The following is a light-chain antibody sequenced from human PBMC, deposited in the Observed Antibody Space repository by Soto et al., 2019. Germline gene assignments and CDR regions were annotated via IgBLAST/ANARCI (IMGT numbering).Light chain of an antibody. V-gene: IGLV1-40*01. Sequence: QSVLTQPPSVSGAPGQRVTISCTGSSSNIGAGYDVHWYQQLPGTAPKLLIYGNSNRPSGVPDRFSGSKSGTSASLAITGLQAEDEADYSCQSYDSSLSGPCVFGTGTKLTVL. CDR2: GNS. CDR3: QSYDSSLSGPCV. CDR1: SSNIGAGYD. J-gene: IGLJ1*01.